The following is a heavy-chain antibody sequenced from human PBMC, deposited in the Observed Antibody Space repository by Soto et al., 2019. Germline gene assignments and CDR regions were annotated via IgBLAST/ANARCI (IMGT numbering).Heavy chain of an antibody. CDR2: FTGSGVST. CDR3: AKVSGGHEA. V-gene: IGHV3-23*01. J-gene: IGHJ5*02. D-gene: IGHD2-15*01. CDR1: GFTFSRYD. Sequence: EVQLLESGGGLVQPGGSLRLSCAASGFTFSRYDMSWVRQAPGKGLEWVSVFTGSGVSTYYADSVKGRFTISRDHSENTLDLQMGRLRAEDTALYSCAKVSGGHEAWGQGTLVTVSS.